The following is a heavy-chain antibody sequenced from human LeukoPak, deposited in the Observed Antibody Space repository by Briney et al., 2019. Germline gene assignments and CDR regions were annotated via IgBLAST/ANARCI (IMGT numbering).Heavy chain of an antibody. Sequence: PGGSLRLSCAASGVTFSSYWMSWVRQAPGKGLEWVANIKQDGSEKYYVDSVNGRFTISRDNAKNSLYLQMNSLRAEDTAVYYCARGGLPVDYWGQGTLVTVSS. CDR2: IKQDGSEK. V-gene: IGHV3-7*03. J-gene: IGHJ4*02. CDR3: ARGGLPVDY. D-gene: IGHD5-18*01. CDR1: GVTFSSYW.